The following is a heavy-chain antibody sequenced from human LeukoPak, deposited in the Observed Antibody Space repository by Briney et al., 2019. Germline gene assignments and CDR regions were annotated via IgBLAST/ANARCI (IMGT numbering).Heavy chain of an antibody. Sequence: GGPLRLSCAASGFTFSSYSMNWVRLAPGKGLEWVSSISSSSSYIYYADSVKGRFTISRDNAKNSLYLQMNSLRAEDTAVYYCARALTGAFNYWGQGTLVTVSS. D-gene: IGHD1-20*01. CDR3: ARALTGAFNY. V-gene: IGHV3-21*01. CDR1: GFTFSSYS. CDR2: ISSSSSYI. J-gene: IGHJ4*02.